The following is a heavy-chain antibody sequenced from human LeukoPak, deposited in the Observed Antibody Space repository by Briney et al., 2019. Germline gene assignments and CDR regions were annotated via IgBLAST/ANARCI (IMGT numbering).Heavy chain of an antibody. Sequence: GETLRLSCAASGFTFSSYGMSWVRQAPGKGLEWVAFIRYDGSNKYYADSVKGRFTISRDNSKNTLYLQMNSMRAEDTAVYYCAKDDGTYYYDSSGYPEYFQHWGQGTLVTVSS. CDR1: GFTFSSYG. CDR3: AKDDGTYYYDSSGYPEYFQH. V-gene: IGHV3-30*02. D-gene: IGHD3-22*01. J-gene: IGHJ1*01. CDR2: IRYDGSNK.